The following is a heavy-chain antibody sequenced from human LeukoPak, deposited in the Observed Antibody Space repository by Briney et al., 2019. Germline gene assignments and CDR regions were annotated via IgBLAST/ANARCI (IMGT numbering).Heavy chain of an antibody. CDR2: IKQDGSQ. CDR3: ARGPDFGDRLDYFDY. V-gene: IGHV3-7*01. Sequence: GGSLRLSCAASGLTFIRHWMGWVRQAPGKGLEWVASIKQDGSQYYVDSVKGRFFISRDNAKNSVSLQMNSLRVEDTAVYYCARGPDFGDRLDYFDYWGQGTLVTVS. J-gene: IGHJ4*02. CDR1: GLTFIRHW. D-gene: IGHD4-17*01.